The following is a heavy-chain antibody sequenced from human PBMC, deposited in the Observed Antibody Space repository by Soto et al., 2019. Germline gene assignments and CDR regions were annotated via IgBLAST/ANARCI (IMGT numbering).Heavy chain of an antibody. D-gene: IGHD4-17*01. V-gene: IGHV1-69*06. CDR2: IIPIFGTA. J-gene: IGHJ4*02. Sequence: SVKVSCKASGGTFSSYAISWVRQAPGQGLEWMGGIIPIFGTANYAQKFQGRVTITADKSTSTAYMELSSLRSEDTAVYYCARGGSWYGDYDPNNNSWGQGTLVTVSS. CDR3: ARGGSWYGDYDPNNNS. CDR1: GGTFSSYA.